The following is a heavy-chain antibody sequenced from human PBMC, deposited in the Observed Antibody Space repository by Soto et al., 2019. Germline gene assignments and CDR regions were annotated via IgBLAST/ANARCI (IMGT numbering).Heavy chain of an antibody. Sequence: ASGNGSWKVSGYTLTELSMHWVRGAPGKGLEWMGGFDPEDGETIYAQKFQGRVTMTEDTSTDTAYMELSSLRSEDTAVYYCATEGFWSGYTYGMDVWGQGTTVTVSS. V-gene: IGHV1-24*01. CDR3: ATEGFWSGYTYGMDV. J-gene: IGHJ6*02. CDR2: FDPEDGET. D-gene: IGHD3-3*01. CDR1: GYTLTELS.